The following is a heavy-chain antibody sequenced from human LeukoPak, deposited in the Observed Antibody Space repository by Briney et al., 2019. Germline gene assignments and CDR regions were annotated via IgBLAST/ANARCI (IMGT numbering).Heavy chain of an antibody. J-gene: IGHJ4*02. Sequence: GGSLRLSCAASGFTFSSYAMSWVRQAPGKGLEWVSVISGSGGNTYYADSVKGRFTISRDNSKNTLYLQMSSLRAEDTAVYFCAKHEGVISDYFDYWGQGTLVTVSS. CDR3: AKHEGVISDYFDY. CDR2: ISGSGGNT. V-gene: IGHV3-23*01. CDR1: GFTFSSYA. D-gene: IGHD2-21*01.